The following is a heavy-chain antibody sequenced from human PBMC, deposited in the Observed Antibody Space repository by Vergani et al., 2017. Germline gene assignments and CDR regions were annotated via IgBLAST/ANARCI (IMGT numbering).Heavy chain of an antibody. CDR1: GGSFSGYY. CDR2: INHSGST. V-gene: IGHV4-34*01. CDR3: ARAYYYDSSGTQEAFDY. J-gene: IGHJ4*02. Sequence: QVQLQQWGAGLLKPSETLSLTCAVYGGSFSGYYWSWIRQTPGKGLEWIGEINHSGSTNYNPSLKSRVTISVDTSKNQFSLKLSSVTAADTAVYYCARAYYYDSSGTQEAFDYWGQGTLVTVSS. D-gene: IGHD3-22*01.